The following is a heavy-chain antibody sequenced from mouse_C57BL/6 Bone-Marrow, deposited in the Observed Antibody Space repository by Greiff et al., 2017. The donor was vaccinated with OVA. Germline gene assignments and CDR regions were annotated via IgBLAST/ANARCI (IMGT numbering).Heavy chain of an antibody. CDR1: GYTFTSYG. CDR2: INTRDGST. Sequence: VQLQQSGPELVKPGASVKLSCKASGYTFTSYGMNWVKQRPGQGLEWIGRINTRDGSTNYNEKFKGKATLTVDTSSSTAYMQLHRLSSEDSADYFCASSYSSYYAFDYWGPGTTVTVSS. CDR3: ASSYSSYYAFDY. J-gene: IGHJ4*01. V-gene: IGHV1-85*01.